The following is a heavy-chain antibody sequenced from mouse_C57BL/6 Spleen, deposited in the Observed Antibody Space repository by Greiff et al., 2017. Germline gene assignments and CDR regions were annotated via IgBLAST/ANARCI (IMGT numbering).Heavy chain of an antibody. Sequence: DVMLVESGGGLVKPGGSLKLSCAASGFTFSDYGMHWVRQAPEKGLEWVAYISSGSSTIYYADTVKGRLTISRDNAKNTLFLQMTSLRSEDTAMYYCARKENYYYGSSPYAMDYWGQGTSVTVSS. CDR2: ISSGSSTI. V-gene: IGHV5-17*01. J-gene: IGHJ4*01. CDR1: GFTFSDYG. CDR3: ARKENYYYGSSPYAMDY. D-gene: IGHD1-1*01.